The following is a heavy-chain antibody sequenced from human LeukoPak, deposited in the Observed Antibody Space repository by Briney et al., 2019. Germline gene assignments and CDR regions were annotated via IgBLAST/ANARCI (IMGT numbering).Heavy chain of an antibody. D-gene: IGHD4-17*01. CDR1: GYSFTSYW. V-gene: IGHV5-51*01. CDR2: ISPGDSDT. CDR3: ARLMREYGDLLDY. J-gene: IGHJ4*02. Sequence: GESLKISCKGSGYSFTSYWIGWVREMPGKGLEWMGIISPGDSDTRYSPSFQGQVTTTAPTSITTSYVQCSSLKASATAMYYCARLMREYGDLLDYWGQGTQITVSS.